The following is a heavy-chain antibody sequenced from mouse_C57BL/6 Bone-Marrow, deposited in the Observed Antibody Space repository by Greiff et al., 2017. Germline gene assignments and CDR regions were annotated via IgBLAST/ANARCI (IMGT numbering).Heavy chain of an antibody. V-gene: IGHV1-81*01. D-gene: IGHD2-3*01. CDR1: GYTFTSYG. Sequence: QVQLQQSGAELARPGASVKLSCKASGYTFTSYGISWVKQRTGQGLEWIGEIYPRSGNTYYNEKFKGKATLTADKSSSTAYMELRSLTSEDSAVYFCARSDGYYEAYWGQGTLVTVSA. J-gene: IGHJ3*01. CDR2: IYPRSGNT. CDR3: ARSDGYYEAY.